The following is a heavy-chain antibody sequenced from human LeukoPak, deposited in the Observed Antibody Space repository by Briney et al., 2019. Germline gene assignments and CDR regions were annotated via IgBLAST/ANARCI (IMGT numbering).Heavy chain of an antibody. CDR1: GFTLSSYS. CDR3: ARDIPSIAASGTEDY. D-gene: IGHD6-13*01. J-gene: IGHJ4*02. CDR2: ISSSSCYI. V-gene: IGHV3-21*01. Sequence: GGSLRHSCAASGFTLSSYSMNWVPHAPGTGLEWVSPISSSSCYIYYADSVKGRFTIARDNDKNSLYLQMNSLGAEDTAVYYCARDIPSIAASGTEDYWGQGTLVTVSS.